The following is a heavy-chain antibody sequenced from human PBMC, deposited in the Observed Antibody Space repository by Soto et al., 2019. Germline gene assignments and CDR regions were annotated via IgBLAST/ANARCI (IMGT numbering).Heavy chain of an antibody. CDR1: GFTFSSYG. Sequence: QVQLVEYGGGVGQPGRSLRLSCAASGFTFSSYGMHWVRQAPGKGLEWVAVISYHGSNKDYADSVKGRFTISRDNSKNTLYLQMNSLRGEDTAVYYCAKDRQLGSSLYYFDYWGQGTLVTVSS. D-gene: IGHD5-18*01. J-gene: IGHJ4*02. V-gene: IGHV3-30*18. CDR3: AKDRQLGSSLYYFDY. CDR2: ISYHGSNK.